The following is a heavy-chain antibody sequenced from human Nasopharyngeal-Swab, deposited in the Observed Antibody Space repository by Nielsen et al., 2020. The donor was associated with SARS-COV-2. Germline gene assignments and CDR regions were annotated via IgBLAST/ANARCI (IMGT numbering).Heavy chain of an antibody. Sequence: ASVKVSCKASGLTFRSFGFTWVRQAPGQGLELLGWISGYNGNTQDARDFLRRVTLTTDTSTSTVYLELRSPTSDDTAVYYCARDLFGTPPVAALDLWGQGTLVTVSS. CDR3: ARDLFGTPPVAALDL. D-gene: IGHD2-15*01. CDR2: ISGYNGNT. V-gene: IGHV1-18*01. CDR1: GLTFRSFG. J-gene: IGHJ4*02.